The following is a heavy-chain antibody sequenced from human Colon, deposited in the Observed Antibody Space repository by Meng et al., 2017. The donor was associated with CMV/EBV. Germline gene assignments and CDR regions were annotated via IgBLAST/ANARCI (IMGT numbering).Heavy chain of an antibody. Sequence: GESLKISCVASAFRFNSYNIHWVRQPLGKGLEWVAMISDDGINKYYGDFVKGRFTVSRDNSKNTVYLQMNGLTGEDTAVYYCARAPPKERHNYYYGMDVWGQGTAVTAP. J-gene: IGHJ6*02. CDR1: AFRFNSYN. CDR2: ISDDGINK. CDR3: ARAPPKERHNYYYGMDV. V-gene: IGHV3-30*04. D-gene: IGHD5-24*01.